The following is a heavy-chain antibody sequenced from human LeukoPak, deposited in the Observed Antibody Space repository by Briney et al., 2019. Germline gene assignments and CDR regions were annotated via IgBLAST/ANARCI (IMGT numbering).Heavy chain of an antibody. D-gene: IGHD2-15*01. V-gene: IGHV3-48*01. CDR2: ISSSSSTI. Sequence: GGPLRLSCAASGFTFSSYSMNWVRQAPGKGLEWVSYISSSSSTIYYADSVKGRFTISRDNAKNSLYLQMNSLRAEDTAVYYCARDKLGFRGRKFDYWGQGTLVTVSS. CDR1: GFTFSSYS. CDR3: ARDKLGFRGRKFDY. J-gene: IGHJ4*02.